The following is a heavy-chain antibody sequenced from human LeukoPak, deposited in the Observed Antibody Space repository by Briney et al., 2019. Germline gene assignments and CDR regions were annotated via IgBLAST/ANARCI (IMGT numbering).Heavy chain of an antibody. D-gene: IGHD3-3*01. CDR2: IYYSGST. J-gene: IGHJ4*02. CDR3: ARGHTYYDFWSGLNYFDY. Sequence: SETLSLTCTVSGGSISSYYWSLIRQPPGKGLEWIGYIYYSGSTNYNPSLKSRVTISVDTSKNQFSLKLSSVTAADTAVYYCARGHTYYDFWSGLNYFDYWGQGTLVTVSS. V-gene: IGHV4-59*01. CDR1: GGSISSYY.